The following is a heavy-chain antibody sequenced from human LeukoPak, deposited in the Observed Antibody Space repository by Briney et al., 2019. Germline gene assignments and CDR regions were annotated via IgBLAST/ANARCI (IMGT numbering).Heavy chain of an antibody. CDR2: INHSGST. D-gene: IGHD5-12*01. V-gene: IGHV4-34*01. J-gene: IGHJ4*02. CDR1: GVPFSGYY. Sequence: SETLSLTCAVYGVPFSGYYWSWIRQPPGKGLEWIGKINHSGSTNYNASLKSRVTISVDTSKNQFSLKLSSVTAADTAVYYCATGRGYSGYDDVDYWGEGTLVTVSS. CDR3: ATGRGYSGYDDVDY.